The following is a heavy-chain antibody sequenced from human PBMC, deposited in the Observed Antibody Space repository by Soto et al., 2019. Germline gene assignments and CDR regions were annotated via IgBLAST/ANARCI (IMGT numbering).Heavy chain of an antibody. D-gene: IGHD3-22*01. CDR2: ISNDGGDK. CDR3: AKEFFDSSGFYPSLDALDI. V-gene: IGHV3-30*18. CDR1: GFTLGTYG. J-gene: IGHJ3*02. Sequence: QVQLAESGGGVVQPGRSLKITCAASGFTLGTYGMHWVRQAPGKGLEWVAVISNDGGDKYYSDSVMGRFTISRDKSKNTLFLQMNSLRAEDTAVYFCAKEFFDSSGFYPSLDALDIWGQGTVVTVSS.